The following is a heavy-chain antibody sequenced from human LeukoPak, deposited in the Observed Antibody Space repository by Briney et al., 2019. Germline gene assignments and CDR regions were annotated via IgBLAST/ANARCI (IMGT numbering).Heavy chain of an antibody. CDR3: ARVGSGWDFDY. CDR2: INPNSGNT. CDR1: GYTFIGYY. Sequence: ASVKVSCKASGYTFIGYYMHWVRQAPGQGLEWMGWINPNSGNTGYAQKFQGRVTITRNTSISTAYMELSSLRSEDTAVYYCARVGSGWDFDYWGQGTLVTVSS. V-gene: IGHV1-8*03. J-gene: IGHJ4*02. D-gene: IGHD6-19*01.